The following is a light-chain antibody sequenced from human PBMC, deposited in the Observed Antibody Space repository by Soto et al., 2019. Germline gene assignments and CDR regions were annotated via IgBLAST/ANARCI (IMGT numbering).Light chain of an antibody. CDR1: SSDVGGYNL. CDR2: DVT. CDR3: CSYAGSGTLV. V-gene: IGLV2-23*02. Sequence: QSALTQSASVSGSPGQSITISCTGTSSDVGGYNLVSWYQQHPGKAPKLIVYDVTKRPSGVSTRFSGSKSGNTASLTISGLQTEDEADYFCCSYAGSGTLVFGSGTQLTVL. J-gene: IGLJ7*01.